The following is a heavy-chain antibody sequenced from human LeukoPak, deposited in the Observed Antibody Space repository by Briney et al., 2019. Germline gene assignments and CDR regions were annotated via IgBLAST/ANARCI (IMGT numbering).Heavy chain of an antibody. D-gene: IGHD2-2*01. Sequence: GGSLKISCKGFGSSFANYWIGGGRQMPGKGLEGMGIIYPGDSDVTYRPSFQGQVTISADKSIGTAYLQWSSLRASDTAMYYCARKGYESYDYMDVWGKGTTVTVSS. J-gene: IGHJ6*03. CDR1: GSSFANYW. CDR2: IYPGDSDV. V-gene: IGHV5-51*01. CDR3: ARKGYESYDYMDV.